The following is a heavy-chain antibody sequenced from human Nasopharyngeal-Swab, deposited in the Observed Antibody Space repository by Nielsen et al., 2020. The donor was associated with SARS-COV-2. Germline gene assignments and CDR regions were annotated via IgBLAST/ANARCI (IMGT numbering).Heavy chain of an antibody. CDR3: ARRDSPGAFDP. D-gene: IGHD3-22*01. CDR2: INHSGST. J-gene: IGHJ5*02. Sequence: SETLSLTCAVYGGSFSGYYWSWIRQPPGKGLEWIGEINHSGSTNYNPSLKSRVTISVDTSKNQFSLKLSSVTAADTAVYYCARRDSPGAFDPWGQGTLVTVSS. V-gene: IGHV4-34*01. CDR1: GGSFSGYY.